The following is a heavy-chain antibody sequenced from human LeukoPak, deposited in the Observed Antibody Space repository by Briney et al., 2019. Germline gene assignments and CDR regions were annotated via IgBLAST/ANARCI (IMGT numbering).Heavy chain of an antibody. V-gene: IGHV1-69*06. Sequence: ASVKVSCKASGGTFSSYAISWVRQAPGQGLEWMGGIIPIFGTANYAQKFQGRVTITADKSTSTAYMELSSLRSEDTAVYYCARGGRDGYNYLSDYRGQGTLVTVSS. CDR3: ARGGRDGYNYLSDY. J-gene: IGHJ4*02. D-gene: IGHD5-24*01. CDR2: IIPIFGTA. CDR1: GGTFSSYA.